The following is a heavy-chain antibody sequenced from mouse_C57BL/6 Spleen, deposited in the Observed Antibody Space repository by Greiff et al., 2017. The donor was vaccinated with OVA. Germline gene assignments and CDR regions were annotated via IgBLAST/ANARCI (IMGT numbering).Heavy chain of an antibody. V-gene: IGHV1-53*01. D-gene: IGHD1-1*01. Sequence: QVQLRQPGPELVRPGASVKLSCKASGYTFTSYWMHWVKRRPGQGLEGIGNINPSNGGTNYNEKFKSKATLTVDKSSSTAYMQLSSLTSEDSAVYYCARYYYGSSLDYWGQGTTLTVSS. CDR2: INPSNGGT. CDR3: ARYYYGSSLDY. CDR1: GYTFTSYW. J-gene: IGHJ2*01.